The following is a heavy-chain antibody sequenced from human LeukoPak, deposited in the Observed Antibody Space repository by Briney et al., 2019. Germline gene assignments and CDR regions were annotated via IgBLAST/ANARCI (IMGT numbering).Heavy chain of an antibody. CDR2: IYYSGST. V-gene: IGHV4-34*01. D-gene: IGHD2-15*01. Sequence: SETLSLTCAVYGGSFSGYYWSWIRQPPGKGLEWIGSIYYSGSTYYNPSLKSRVTISVDTSKNQFSLKLSSVTAADTAVYYCARDSGNCSGGSCYSDDRWGQGTLVTVSS. CDR3: ARDSGNCSGGSCYSDDR. J-gene: IGHJ5*02. CDR1: GGSFSGYY.